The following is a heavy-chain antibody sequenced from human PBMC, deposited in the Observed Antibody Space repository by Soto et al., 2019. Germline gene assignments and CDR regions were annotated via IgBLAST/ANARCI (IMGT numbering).Heavy chain of an antibody. CDR1: GGTFSSYA. CDR2: IIPIFGTA. Sequence: GASVKVSCKASGGTFSSYAISWVGQAPGQGLEWMGGIIPIFGTANYAQKFQGRVTITADESTSTAYMELSSLRSEDTAVYYCARVGAGITGINRYYYYGMDVWGQGTTVTVSS. D-gene: IGHD1-20*01. J-gene: IGHJ6*02. CDR3: ARVGAGITGINRYYYYGMDV. V-gene: IGHV1-69*13.